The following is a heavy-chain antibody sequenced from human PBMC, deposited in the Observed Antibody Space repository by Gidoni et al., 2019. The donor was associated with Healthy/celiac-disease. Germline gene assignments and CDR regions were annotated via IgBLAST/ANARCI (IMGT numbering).Heavy chain of an antibody. D-gene: IGHD5-12*01. J-gene: IGHJ4*02. CDR1: GGSISSGDYY. CDR3: ARVYGEEMATGAVDY. V-gene: IGHV4-30-4*01. CDR2: IYYSGST. Sequence: QVQLQESGPGLVKPSQTLSLTCKVSGGSISSGDYYWCWICQPPGKGLEWSGYIYYSGSTYYNPSLKSRVTISVDTSKNQFSLKLSSVTTADTAVYYCARVYGEEMATGAVDYWGQGTLVTVSS.